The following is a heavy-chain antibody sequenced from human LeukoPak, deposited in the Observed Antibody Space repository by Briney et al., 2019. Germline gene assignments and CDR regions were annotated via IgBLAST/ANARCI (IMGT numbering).Heavy chain of an antibody. CDR3: ARARRADLRFGEAFRHSKAVRAFDI. V-gene: IGHV1-2*02. CDR2: INPNSGGT. Sequence: ASVKVSCKASGYTFTGYYMHWVRQAPGQGLEWMGWINPNSGGTNYAQKFQGRVTMTRDTSISTAYMELSRLRSDDTGVYYCARARRADLRFGEAFRHSKAVRAFDIWGQGTMVTVSS. D-gene: IGHD3-10*01. J-gene: IGHJ3*02. CDR1: GYTFTGYY.